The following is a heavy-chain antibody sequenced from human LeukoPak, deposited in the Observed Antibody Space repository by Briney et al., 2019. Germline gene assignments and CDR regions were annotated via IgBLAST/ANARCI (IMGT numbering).Heavy chain of an antibody. J-gene: IGHJ4*02. CDR3: ARERSSSWNNSARGAKY. CDR1: GYTFTGYY. Sequence: ASVKVSCKASGYTFTGYYMHWVRQAPGQGLEWMGWINPNSGGTNYAQKFQGRVTMTRDTSISTAYMELSRLRSDDTAVDYCARERSSSWNNSARGAKYWGQGTLVTVSS. CDR2: INPNSGGT. V-gene: IGHV1-2*02. D-gene: IGHD6-13*01.